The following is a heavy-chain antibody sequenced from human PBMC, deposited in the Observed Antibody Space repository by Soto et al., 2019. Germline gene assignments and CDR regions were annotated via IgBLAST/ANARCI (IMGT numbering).Heavy chain of an antibody. J-gene: IGHJ5*02. CDR2: IIPVSGTA. Sequence: QVHLEQSGAEVKKPGSSVKVSCNFSGGTFSSYVIIWVRQAPGQGLEWMGGIIPVSGTAYYAQKFHGRVTISADAATNTAYMELSSVRFDDTAVYYCATVDRSVALVGWFDPWGQGTLVTVSS. CDR1: GGTFSSYV. V-gene: IGHV1-69*01. CDR3: ATVDRSVALVGWFDP. D-gene: IGHD2-8*02.